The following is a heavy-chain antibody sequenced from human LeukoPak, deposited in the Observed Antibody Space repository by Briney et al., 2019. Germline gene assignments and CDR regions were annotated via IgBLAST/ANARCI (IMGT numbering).Heavy chain of an antibody. V-gene: IGHV4-59*08. CDR1: GGSISSYY. CDR3: ARQASGLYYFDY. D-gene: IGHD6-19*01. J-gene: IGHJ4*02. CDR2: IYYSGST. Sequence: SETLSLTCTVSGGSISSYYWSWIRQPPGKGLEWIGYIYYSGSTNYNPSLKSRVTISVDTSKNQFSLKLSSVTAADTAVYYCARQASGLYYFDYWGQGTLVTVS.